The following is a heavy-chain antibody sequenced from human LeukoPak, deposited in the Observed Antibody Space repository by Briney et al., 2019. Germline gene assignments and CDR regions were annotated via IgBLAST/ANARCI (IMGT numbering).Heavy chain of an antibody. J-gene: IGHJ4*02. V-gene: IGHV3-11*04. Sequence: PGGSLRLSCAASGFTFSDYYMSWIRQAPGKGLEWVSYISSSGSTIYYADSVKGRFTISRDNAKNSLYLQMNSLRAEDTAVYYCARAVPEEVLTPWIAYWGQGTLVTVSS. D-gene: IGHD4-23*01. CDR1: GFTFSDYY. CDR2: ISSSGSTI. CDR3: ARAVPEEVLTPWIAY.